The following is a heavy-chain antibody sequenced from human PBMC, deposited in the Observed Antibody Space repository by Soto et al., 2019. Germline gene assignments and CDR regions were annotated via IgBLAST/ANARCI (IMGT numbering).Heavy chain of an antibody. J-gene: IGHJ4*02. Sequence: GGSMRLPCAASGLTFSSYWMSWVRQAPGKGLGWVANIKQDGSEKYYVDSVKGRFTISRDNDKNSLYLQMNSLSAEDTAVYYWARDNVAKDDILTGYYYYFDYWGQGSLVTASS. CDR2: IKQDGSEK. CDR3: ARDNVAKDDILTGYYYYFDY. D-gene: IGHD3-9*01. V-gene: IGHV3-7*03. CDR1: GLTFSSYW.